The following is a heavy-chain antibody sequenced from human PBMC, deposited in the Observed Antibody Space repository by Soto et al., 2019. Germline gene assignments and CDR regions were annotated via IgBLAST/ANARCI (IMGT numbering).Heavy chain of an antibody. CDR2: IYHSGST. CDR3: ASTTLGGEYNWFDP. Sequence: SETLSLTCAVSGGSISSGGYSWSWIRQPPGKGLEWIGYIYHSGSTYYNPSLKSRVTISVDRSKNQFSLKLSSVTAADTAVYYCASTTLGGEYNWFDPWGQGTLVTVSS. CDR1: GGSISSGGYS. J-gene: IGHJ5*02. V-gene: IGHV4-30-2*01. D-gene: IGHD3-10*01.